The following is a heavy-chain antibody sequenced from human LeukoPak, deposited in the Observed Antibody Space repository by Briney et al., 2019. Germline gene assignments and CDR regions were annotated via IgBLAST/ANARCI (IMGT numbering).Heavy chain of an antibody. CDR2: VSAYNGNT. CDR1: GYTFTSYG. V-gene: IGHV1-18*01. Sequence: SVKVSCKASGYTFTSYGISWVRQAPGQGLEWMGWVSAYNGNTNYAQKLQGRVTMTTDTSTSTAYMELRSLRSDDTAVYYCARGGAYYYDSSGYYDYWGQGTLVTVSS. D-gene: IGHD3-22*01. CDR3: ARGGAYYYDSSGYYDY. J-gene: IGHJ4*02.